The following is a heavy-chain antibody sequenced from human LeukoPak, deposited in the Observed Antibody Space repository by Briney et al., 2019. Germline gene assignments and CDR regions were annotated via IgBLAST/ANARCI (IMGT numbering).Heavy chain of an antibody. D-gene: IGHD2-2*01. J-gene: IGHJ4*02. CDR3: AKGPLRGTAAAIDY. CDR1: GFTFNNYG. CDR2: ISYDGRNK. Sequence: GGSLRLSCAASGFTFNNYGMHWVRQAPGKGLEWVAVISYDGRNKHYPDSVKGRFTISRDISTDTLWLQMDSLRTEDTAEYYCAKGPLRGTAAAIDYWGQGTLVTVSS. V-gene: IGHV3-30*18.